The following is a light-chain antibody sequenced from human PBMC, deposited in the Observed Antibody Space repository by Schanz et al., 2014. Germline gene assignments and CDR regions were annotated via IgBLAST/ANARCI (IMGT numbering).Light chain of an antibody. CDR2: EVS. CDR1: SSDVGNYNF. J-gene: IGLJ1*01. CDR3: SSYGGSHNYV. Sequence: QSALTQPSSASGSPGQSVTISCTGTSSDVGNYNFVSWYQHHPGKAPKLMIYEVSKRPSGVPDRFSGSKSGNTASLTVSGLQAEDEADYYCSSYGGSHNYVFGTGTKLTV. V-gene: IGLV2-8*01.